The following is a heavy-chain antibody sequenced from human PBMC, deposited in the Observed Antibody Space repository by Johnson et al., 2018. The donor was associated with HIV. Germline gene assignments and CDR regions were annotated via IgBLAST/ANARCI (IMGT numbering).Heavy chain of an antibody. CDR2: MSYDGSFQ. J-gene: IGHJ3*02. V-gene: IGHV3-30*01. CDR3: SRDVGEAKMDAFDT. Sequence: QVQLVESGGGVVQPGESLRLACAASGFTFKNSVMHWVRQAPGKGLEWVAVMSYDGSFQDYADSVRGRLTISRDNSRSTLFLEMINLREEATARYYCSRDVGEAKMDAFDTWGQGTMVIVSS. D-gene: IGHD3-16*01. CDR1: GFTFKNSV.